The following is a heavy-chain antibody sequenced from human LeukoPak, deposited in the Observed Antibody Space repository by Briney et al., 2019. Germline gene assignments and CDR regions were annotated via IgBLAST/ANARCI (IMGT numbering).Heavy chain of an antibody. CDR2: IWYDGSNK. Sequence: PGGSLRLSCAASGFTFSSYGMHWVRQAPGKGLEWVAVIWYDGSNKYYADSVKGRFTISRDNSKNTLYLQMNSLRAEDTAVYYCARDGYDSSGSGLAYNWFDPWGQGTLVTVSS. J-gene: IGHJ5*02. D-gene: IGHD3-22*01. V-gene: IGHV3-33*01. CDR3: ARDGYDSSGSGLAYNWFDP. CDR1: GFTFSSYG.